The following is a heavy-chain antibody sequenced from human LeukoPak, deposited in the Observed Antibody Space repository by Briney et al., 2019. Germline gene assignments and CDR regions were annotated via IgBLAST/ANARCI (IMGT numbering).Heavy chain of an antibody. CDR2: INPNSGGT. CDR1: GYTFTDYY. CDR3: ARDYPGMITGVEKYFFDY. D-gene: IGHD7-27*01. J-gene: IGHJ4*02. V-gene: IGHV1-2*02. Sequence: ASVTVSCKASGYTFTDYYIHWVRQAPGQGLEWMGWINPNSGGTNYAQKFQGRVTMTRDTSISTAYMELSRLRSDDTAVYYCARDYPGMITGVEKYFFDYWGQGTLVTVSS.